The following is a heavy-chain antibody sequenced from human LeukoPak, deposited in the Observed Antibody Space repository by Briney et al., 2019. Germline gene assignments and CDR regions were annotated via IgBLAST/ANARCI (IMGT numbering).Heavy chain of an antibody. CDR2: ISHDGGNE. Sequence: GRSLRLSCAASGFIFSSCVMHWVRQAPGKGLEWVASISHDGGNEYYPDSVKGRFTISRDDSKNTLSLQMNSLRAEDTAVYYCAREGKPTDGYTGAFDNWGQGTLVTVSS. D-gene: IGHD5-24*01. J-gene: IGHJ4*02. CDR1: GFIFSSCV. CDR3: AREGKPTDGYTGAFDN. V-gene: IGHV3-30-3*01.